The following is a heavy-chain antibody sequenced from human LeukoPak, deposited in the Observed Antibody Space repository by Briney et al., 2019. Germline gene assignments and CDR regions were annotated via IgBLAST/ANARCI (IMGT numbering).Heavy chain of an antibody. CDR1: GYTFTSYY. CDR2: INPSGGST. Sequence: ASVKVSCKASGYTFTSYYMHWVRQAPGQGLEWMGIINPSGGSTSYAQKFQGRVTMTRDTSTSTVYMELSSLGSEDTAVYYCARGTMGYDSSGYYPPEIDYWGQGTLVTVSS. CDR3: ARGTMGYDSSGYYPPEIDY. V-gene: IGHV1-46*01. J-gene: IGHJ4*02. D-gene: IGHD3-22*01.